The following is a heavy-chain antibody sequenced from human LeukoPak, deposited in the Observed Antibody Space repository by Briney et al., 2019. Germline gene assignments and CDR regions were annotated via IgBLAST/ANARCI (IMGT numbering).Heavy chain of an antibody. CDR1: GFTLSSHS. Sequence: HPGGSLRLSCAASGFTLSSHSMNWVRQAPGKGLERVSAISGGSGNTYYADSVKGRFTISRDNSKNTLYLQMNSLRAEDTAVYYCAKVAARGYDILTGYLTTGHYYFDYWGQGTLVTVSS. D-gene: IGHD3-9*01. V-gene: IGHV3-23*01. J-gene: IGHJ4*02. CDR2: ISGGSGNT. CDR3: AKVAARGYDILTGYLTTGHYYFDY.